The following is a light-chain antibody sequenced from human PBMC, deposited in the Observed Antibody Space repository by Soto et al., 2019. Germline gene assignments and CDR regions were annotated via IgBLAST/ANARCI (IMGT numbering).Light chain of an antibody. CDR2: AAS. CDR1: QSISSY. V-gene: IGKV1-39*01. CDR3: QQSYSTLWT. Sequence: DIQMTQSPSSLSASVGDRVTITCLASQSISSYLNWYQQKPGKAPKLLIYAASSLQSGVPSRFSGSGSGTDFTLTISSLQPEDFATYYCQQSYSTLWTVGQGTKVDIK. J-gene: IGKJ1*01.